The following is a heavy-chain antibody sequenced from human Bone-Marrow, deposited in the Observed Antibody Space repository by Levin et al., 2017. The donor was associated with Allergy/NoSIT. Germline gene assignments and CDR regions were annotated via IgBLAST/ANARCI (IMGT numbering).Heavy chain of an antibody. J-gene: IGHJ6*04. CDR2: ISRNSGSI. Sequence: PGGSLRLSCAASGFTFGDYAMHWVRQAPGKGLEWVSGISRNSGSIGYADSVKGRFTISRDNAKNSLYLQMNSLRAEDTALYYCAKDTDHYYYCGMDVWGKGTTVTVSS. V-gene: IGHV3-9*01. CDR1: GFTFGDYA. CDR3: AKDTDHYYYCGMDV.